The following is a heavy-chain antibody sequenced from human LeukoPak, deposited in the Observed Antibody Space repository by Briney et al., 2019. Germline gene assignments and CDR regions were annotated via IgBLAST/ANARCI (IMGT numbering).Heavy chain of an antibody. J-gene: IGHJ6*03. CDR3: ARDRHGSGSYGYYYYYMDV. V-gene: IGHV4-61*02. Sequence: SETLSLTCTVSGGSISSGSYYWSWIRQPAGKGLEWIGRIYTSGSTNYNPSLKSRVTISVDTSKNQFSLKLSSVTAADTAVYYCARDRHGSGSYGYYYYYMDVWGKGTTVTISS. CDR2: IYTSGST. D-gene: IGHD3-10*01. CDR1: GGSISSGSYY.